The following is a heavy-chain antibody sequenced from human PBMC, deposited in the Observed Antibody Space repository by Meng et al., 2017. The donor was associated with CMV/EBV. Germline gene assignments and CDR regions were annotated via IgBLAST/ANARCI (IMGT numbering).Heavy chain of an antibody. V-gene: IGHV3-23*01. D-gene: IGHD3-10*01. CDR2: ISGSGGST. CDR3: ARDTDWDLLWFGEYLDY. Sequence: GESLKISCAASRFTFSSYEMNWVRQAPGKGLEWVSAISGSGGSTYYADSVKGRFTISRDNSKNTLYLQMNSLRAEDTAVYYCARDTDWDLLWFGEYLDYWGQGTLVTVS. J-gene: IGHJ4*02. CDR1: RFTFSSYE.